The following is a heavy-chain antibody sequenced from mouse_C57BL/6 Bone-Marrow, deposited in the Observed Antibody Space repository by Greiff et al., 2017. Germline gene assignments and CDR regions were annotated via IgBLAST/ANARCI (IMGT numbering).Heavy chain of an antibody. CDR1: GFSFNTYA. J-gene: IGHJ3*01. CDR3: VRHSLAY. Sequence: EVQVVESGGGLVQPKGSLKLSCAASGFSFNTYAMNWVRQAPGKGLEWVARIRSKSNNYATYYAESVKDSFTISRDDSKSMLYLQMNNLNTEDTAMYYSVRHSLAYWGQGTLVTVSA. CDR2: IRSKSNNYAT. V-gene: IGHV10-1*01.